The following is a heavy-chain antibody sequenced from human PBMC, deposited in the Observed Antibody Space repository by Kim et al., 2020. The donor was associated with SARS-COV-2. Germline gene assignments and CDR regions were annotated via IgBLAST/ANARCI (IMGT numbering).Heavy chain of an antibody. Sequence: GGSLRLSCAASGFAFSSYWMSWVRQAPGKGLEWVANIKRDGSHINYVDSVKGRFTISRDNAKTSVYLQMNSLRAEDTAVYYCATTPGAAYFEHWGQGALV. CDR2: IKRDGSHI. CDR3: ATTPGAAYFEH. J-gene: IGHJ4*02. CDR1: GFAFSSYW. D-gene: IGHD1-26*01. V-gene: IGHV3-7*01.